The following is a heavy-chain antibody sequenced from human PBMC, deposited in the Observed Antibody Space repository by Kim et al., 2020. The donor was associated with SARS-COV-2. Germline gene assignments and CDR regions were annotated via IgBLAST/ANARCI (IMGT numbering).Heavy chain of an antibody. V-gene: IGHV5-51*01. CDR2: IYPGDSDT. D-gene: IGHD2-2*01. CDR1: GYSFTSYW. Sequence: GESLKISCKGSGYSFTSYWIGWVRQMPGKGLEWMGIIYPGDSDTRYSPSFQGQVTISADKSISTAYLQWSSLKASDTAMYYCATNGVVPAATHYYYYYMDVWGKGTTVTVSS. CDR3: ATNGVVPAATHYYYYYMDV. J-gene: IGHJ6*03.